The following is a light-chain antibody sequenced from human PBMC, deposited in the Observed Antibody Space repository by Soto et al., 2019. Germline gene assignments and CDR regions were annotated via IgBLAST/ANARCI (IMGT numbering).Light chain of an antibody. V-gene: IGKV3-15*01. CDR2: GAS. J-gene: IGKJ5*01. CDR3: QQYNNWPPIT. Sequence: EIVMTQSPATLSVSPGERATLSCRASQSVSSNLAWYQQKPGQAPGLLIYGASTRATGIPARFSGSGSVTEFTLTISSLQSEAFAVDYCQQYNNWPPITFGQGTRLEIK. CDR1: QSVSSN.